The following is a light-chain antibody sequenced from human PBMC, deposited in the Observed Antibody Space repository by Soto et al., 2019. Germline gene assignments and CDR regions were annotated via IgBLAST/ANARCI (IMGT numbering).Light chain of an antibody. CDR1: QSFTTR. Sequence: IVLTQSPGTLSLSPGERVTLSCRASQSFTTRLAWYQHKPGQAPTLLTSGASNRASGVPVRFSGSGSGTDFTLTITRLEPEDFALYYCQQYGGSPITFGLGTRLET. CDR2: GAS. CDR3: QQYGGSPIT. V-gene: IGKV3-20*01. J-gene: IGKJ5*01.